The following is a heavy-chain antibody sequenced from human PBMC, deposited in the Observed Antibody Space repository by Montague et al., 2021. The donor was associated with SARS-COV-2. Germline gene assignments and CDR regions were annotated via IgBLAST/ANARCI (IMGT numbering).Heavy chain of an antibody. D-gene: IGHD6-13*01. J-gene: IGHJ6*02. V-gene: IGHV4-59*01. CDR3: ARVRWGEAARGTFYYGMDV. CDR1: GGSISSYY. CDR2: IYYSGST. Sequence: SETLSLTCTVSGGSISSYYWSWFRQHPAKGLEWMGYIYYSGSTNYNPSLKSRVTISVDTSKNQFSLQLSSVTAADTAVYYCARVRWGEAARGTFYYGMDVWGQGTTVTVSS.